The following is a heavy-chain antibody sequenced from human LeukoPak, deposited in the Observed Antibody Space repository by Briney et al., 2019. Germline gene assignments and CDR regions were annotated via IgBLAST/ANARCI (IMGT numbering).Heavy chain of an antibody. CDR1: GFIFSSYS. CDR2: ISSGSNYV. CDR3: AREHVTIFGVVKDPLGY. V-gene: IGHV3-21*01. Sequence: GGSLRLSCAASGFIFSSYSMNWVRQAPGKGLEWVSSISSGSNYVYYADSVKGRFSISRDNSKNSLYLQINSLRAEDTAVYYCAREHVTIFGVVKDPLGYWGQGTLVTVSS. J-gene: IGHJ4*02. D-gene: IGHD3-3*01.